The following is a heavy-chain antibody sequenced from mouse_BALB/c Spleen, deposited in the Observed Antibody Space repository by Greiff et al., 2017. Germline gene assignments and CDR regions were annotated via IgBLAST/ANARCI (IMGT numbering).Heavy chain of an antibody. Sequence: QVQLKESGAELVRPGASVTLSCKASGYTFTDYEMHWVKQTPVHGLEWIGAIDPETGGTAYNQKFKGKATLTADKSSSTAYMELRSLTSEDSAVYYCTRSDGNHYFDYWGQGTTLTVSS. J-gene: IGHJ2*01. D-gene: IGHD2-1*01. CDR1: GYTFTDYE. CDR3: TRSDGNHYFDY. CDR2: IDPETGGT. V-gene: IGHV1-15*01.